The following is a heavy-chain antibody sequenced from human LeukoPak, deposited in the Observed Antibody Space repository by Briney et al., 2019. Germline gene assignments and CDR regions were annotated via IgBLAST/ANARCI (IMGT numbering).Heavy chain of an antibody. CDR1: GGSFSGYY. CDR2: INHSGST. Sequence: SETLSLTCAVYGGSFSGYYWSWIRQPPGKGLEWIGEINHSGSTNYNPSLKSRVTISVDTSKNQLSLKLRSVTAADTAVYYCARGVAVVVGATADWFDPWGQGTLVTVSS. D-gene: IGHD2-15*01. CDR3: ARGVAVVVGATADWFDP. V-gene: IGHV4-34*01. J-gene: IGHJ5*02.